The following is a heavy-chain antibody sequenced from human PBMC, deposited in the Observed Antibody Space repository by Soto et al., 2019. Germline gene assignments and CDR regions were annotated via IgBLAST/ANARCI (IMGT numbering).Heavy chain of an antibody. Sequence: PGGSQRLSCAASGFTFSSYGMHWVRQAPGKGLEWMAVISYDGSNKYYADSVKGRFTISRDNYKHTLYLQMNSLRAEDTAVYYCAKVSLKSSGWYVPLDYWGQGTLGTVSS. CDR2: ISYDGSNK. V-gene: IGHV3-30*18. J-gene: IGHJ4*02. CDR1: GFTFSSYG. D-gene: IGHD6-19*01. CDR3: AKVSLKSSGWYVPLDY.